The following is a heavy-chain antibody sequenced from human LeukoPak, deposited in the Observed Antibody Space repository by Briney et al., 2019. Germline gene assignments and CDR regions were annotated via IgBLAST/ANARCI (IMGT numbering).Heavy chain of an antibody. Sequence: GGSLRLSCAASGFTFSSYAMSWVRQAPGKGLEWVSVISGGGSSTYYADSVKGRFTISRDNSKNTLYLQINSLRAEDTAVYYCAKYSRSYGMDVWGEGTTVTVSS. CDR2: ISGGGSST. CDR3: AKYSRSYGMDV. J-gene: IGHJ6*04. V-gene: IGHV3-23*01. CDR1: GFTFSSYA. D-gene: IGHD1-26*01.